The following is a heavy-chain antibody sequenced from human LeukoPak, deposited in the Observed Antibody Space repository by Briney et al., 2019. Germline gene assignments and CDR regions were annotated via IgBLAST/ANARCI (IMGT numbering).Heavy chain of an antibody. CDR3: ARDWVAGVPFNAFKI. Sequence: GGSLRLSCAASGFTLSSYWMSWVRQAPGKGLEWVANIKEDGSEKYYVDSVKGRFTISRDNAKNSLYLHMNSLTAEDTAMYYCARDWVAGVPFNAFKIWAKGQWSAFLQ. CDR2: IKEDGSEK. V-gene: IGHV3-7*03. D-gene: IGHD3-10*01. J-gene: IGHJ3*02. CDR1: GFTLSSYW.